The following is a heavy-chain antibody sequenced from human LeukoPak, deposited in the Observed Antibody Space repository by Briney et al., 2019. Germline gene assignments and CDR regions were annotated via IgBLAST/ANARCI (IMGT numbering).Heavy chain of an antibody. CDR1: GFTFSASY. CDR3: ARDRGAPGGY. Sequence: GGSLRLSCVASGFTFSASYMTWVRQAPGKGLEWVSVIYSGGSTYYADSVKGRFTISRDNSKNTLYLQMNSLRAEDTAVYYCARDRGAPGGYWGQGTLVTVSS. D-gene: IGHD3-10*01. V-gene: IGHV3-53*01. J-gene: IGHJ4*02. CDR2: IYSGGST.